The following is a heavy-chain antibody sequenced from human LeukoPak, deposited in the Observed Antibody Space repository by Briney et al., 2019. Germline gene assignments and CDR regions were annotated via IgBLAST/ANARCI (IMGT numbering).Heavy chain of an antibody. CDR3: ARVDTAMVAGGGDY. Sequence: ASVKVSCKVSGYTLTELSMHWVRQAPGKGLEWMGGFDPEDGETIYAQKFQGRVTMTRDTSISTAYMELSRLRSDDTAVYYCARVDTAMVAGGGDYWGQGTLVTVSS. V-gene: IGHV1-24*01. CDR2: FDPEDGET. J-gene: IGHJ4*02. D-gene: IGHD5-18*01. CDR1: GYTLTELS.